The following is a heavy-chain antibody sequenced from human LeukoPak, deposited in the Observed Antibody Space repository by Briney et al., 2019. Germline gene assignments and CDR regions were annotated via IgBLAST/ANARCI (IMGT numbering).Heavy chain of an antibody. Sequence: GGSLRLSCAASGFTFNTYPIHWVRQAPGKGLEWVVFIRYDGSNKYYADSVKGRFTISRDNSKNTLYLQMNSLRAEDTAVYYCAEVLYDHRGAQDAFDIWGQGTMVTVSS. CDR3: AEVLYDHRGAQDAFDI. J-gene: IGHJ3*02. D-gene: IGHD3-22*01. CDR2: IRYDGSNK. V-gene: IGHV3-30*02. CDR1: GFTFNTYP.